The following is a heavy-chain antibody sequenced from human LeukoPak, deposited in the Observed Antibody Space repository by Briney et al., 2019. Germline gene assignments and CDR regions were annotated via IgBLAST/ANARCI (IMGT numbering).Heavy chain of an antibody. CDR2: INHSGST. D-gene: IGHD3-3*01. CDR1: GGSFSGYY. J-gene: IGHJ6*02. CDR3: ARARQYYDFWSGYSQYYGMDV. V-gene: IGHV4-34*01. Sequence: SETLSLTCAVYGGSFSGYYWSWIRQPPGKGLEWIGEINHSGSTNYNPSLKSRVTISVDTSKNQFSLKLSSVTAADTALYYCARARQYYDFWSGYSQYYGMDVWGQGTTVTVSS.